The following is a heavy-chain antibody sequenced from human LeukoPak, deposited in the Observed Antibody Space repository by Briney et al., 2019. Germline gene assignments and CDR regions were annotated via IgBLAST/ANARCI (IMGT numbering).Heavy chain of an antibody. V-gene: IGHV5-51*01. D-gene: IGHD4-17*01. Sequence: GESLKISCMGSGYSFTSYWIGWVRQMPGKGLEWMRIIFPGDSDIRYSPSFQGQVTISADKSMSTAYLQWSSLKPSDTAIYYCTRPTLDLGDPIDYWGQGTLVTVSS. CDR1: GYSFTSYW. CDR2: IFPGDSDI. J-gene: IGHJ4*02. CDR3: TRPTLDLGDPIDY.